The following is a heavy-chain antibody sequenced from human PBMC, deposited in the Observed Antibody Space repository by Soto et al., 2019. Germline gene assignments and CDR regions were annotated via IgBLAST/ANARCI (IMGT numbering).Heavy chain of an antibody. CDR2: ISSSGSSI. J-gene: IGHJ6*02. CDR1: GLTFSDCY. Sequence: QVQLVESGGGLVKPGGSLRLSCAASGLTFSDCYMNWIRQAPGKGLEWVSYISSSGSSINYAGSVKGRFPISRDNAKNSLYLQMNSLRAEVTAMYYCARVRFGEWGYAMDVWGQGTTVIVSS. CDR3: ARVRFGEWGYAMDV. V-gene: IGHV3-11*01. D-gene: IGHD3-10*01.